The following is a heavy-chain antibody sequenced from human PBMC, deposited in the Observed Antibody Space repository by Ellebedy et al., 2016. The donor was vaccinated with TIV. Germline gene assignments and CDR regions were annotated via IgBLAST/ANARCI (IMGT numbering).Heavy chain of an antibody. CDR1: GYTFTSYG. D-gene: IGHD1-1*01. Sequence: ASVKVSXXASGYTFTSYGISWVRQAPGQGLEWMGWISAYNGNTNYAQKLQGRVTMTTDTSTSTAYMELSSLRSEDTAVYYCARDGGTGTTSGWFDPWGQGTLVTVSS. CDR2: ISAYNGNT. V-gene: IGHV1-18*01. J-gene: IGHJ5*02. CDR3: ARDGGTGTTSGWFDP.